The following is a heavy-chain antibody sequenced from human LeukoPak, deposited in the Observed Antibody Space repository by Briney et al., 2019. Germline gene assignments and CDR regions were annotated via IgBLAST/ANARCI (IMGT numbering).Heavy chain of an antibody. D-gene: IGHD3-22*01. Sequence: PGRSLRLSCAASGFTFSSYGMHWVRQAPGEGLEWVAVIWYDGSNKYYADSVKDRFTISRDNSKNTLYLQMNSLRAEDTAVYYCARNPYDSSGYSSEPDAFDIWGQGTMVTVSS. J-gene: IGHJ3*02. CDR3: ARNPYDSSGYSSEPDAFDI. CDR1: GFTFSSYG. CDR2: IWYDGSNK. V-gene: IGHV3-33*01.